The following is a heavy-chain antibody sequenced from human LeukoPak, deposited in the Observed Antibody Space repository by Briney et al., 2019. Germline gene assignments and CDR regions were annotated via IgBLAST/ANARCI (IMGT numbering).Heavy chain of an antibody. V-gene: IGHV4-61*02. CDR1: GGSISSGSYY. CDR2: IYTSGST. CDR3: ARDLPKVAAADTFLYWFDP. D-gene: IGHD6-13*01. Sequence: PSETLSLTCTVSGGSISSGSYYWSWIRQPAGKGLEWIGRIYTSGSTNYNPSLKSRVTISVDTSKNQFSLKLSSVTAADTAVYYCARDLPKVAAADTFLYWFDPWGQGTLVTVSS. J-gene: IGHJ5*02.